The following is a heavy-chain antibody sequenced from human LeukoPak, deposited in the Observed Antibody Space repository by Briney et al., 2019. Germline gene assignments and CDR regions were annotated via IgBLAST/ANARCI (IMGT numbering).Heavy chain of an antibody. V-gene: IGHV4-34*01. D-gene: IGHD3-3*01. CDR3: ARGKQYYDFWSGYYTSWFDP. J-gene: IGHJ5*02. CDR2: INHSGST. CDR1: GGSFSGYY. Sequence: PSETLSLTCAVYGGSFSGYYWSWIRQPPGKGLEWIGEINHSGSTSYNPSLKSRVTLSVDTSKNQFSLKLSSVTAADTAVYYCARGKQYYDFWSGYYTSWFDPWGQGTLVTVSS.